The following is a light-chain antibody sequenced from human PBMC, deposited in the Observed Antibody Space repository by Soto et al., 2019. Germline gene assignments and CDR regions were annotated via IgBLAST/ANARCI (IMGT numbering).Light chain of an antibody. CDR2: DVI. V-gene: IGLV2-14*01. J-gene: IGLJ1*01. CDR3: RSYPGSSTLHV. Sequence: QSSLTQPASLAGSPRHSITSSCTGTSRGGGGYNYVSWYQQHAGKAPKLMIYDVINRPPGVANRFSGSKARNPPPLTRAGLQAEDAADYYCRSYPGSSTLHVFGPGPPVTVL. CDR1: SRGGGGYNY.